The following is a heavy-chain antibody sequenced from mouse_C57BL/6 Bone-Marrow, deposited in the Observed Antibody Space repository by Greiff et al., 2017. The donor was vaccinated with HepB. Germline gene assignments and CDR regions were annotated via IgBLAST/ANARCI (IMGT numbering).Heavy chain of an antibody. V-gene: IGHV3-6*01. CDR1: GYSITSGYY. Sequence: EVQVVESGPGLVKPSQSLSLTCSVTGYSITSGYYWNWIRQFPGNKLEWMGYISYDGSNNYNPSLKNRISITRDTSKNQFFLKLNSVTTEDTATYYCARADYYGSSRFDYWGQGTTLTVSS. CDR2: ISYDGSN. D-gene: IGHD1-1*01. CDR3: ARADYYGSSRFDY. J-gene: IGHJ2*01.